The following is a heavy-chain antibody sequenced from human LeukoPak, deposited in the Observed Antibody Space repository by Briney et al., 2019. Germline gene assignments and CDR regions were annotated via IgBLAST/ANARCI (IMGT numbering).Heavy chain of an antibody. D-gene: IGHD3-10*01. CDR3: ARVTYYYGSGSYFDY. CDR1: GGSISSYY. CDR2: IYYSGST. V-gene: IGHV4-59*01. J-gene: IGHJ4*02. Sequence: SETLSLTCTVSGGSISSYYWSWIRQPPGKGLEWIGYIYYSGSTNYNPSLKSRVTISVDTSKNQFSLKLSSVTAADTAVYYCARVTYYYGSGSYFDYWGQGTLVTVSS.